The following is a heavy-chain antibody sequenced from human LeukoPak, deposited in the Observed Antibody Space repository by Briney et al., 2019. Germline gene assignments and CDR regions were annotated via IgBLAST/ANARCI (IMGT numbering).Heavy chain of an antibody. J-gene: IGHJ4*02. CDR1: GFTFSSYA. D-gene: IGHD3-22*01. V-gene: IGHV3-23*01. CDR2: ISGGGSST. Sequence: GGSLRLSCAATGFTFSSYAMNWVRQAPGKGLEWVSAISGGGSSTYHADSVKGRFTLSRDNSKNTLYLQMNSLRAEDTALYYCAKIRSSGYYGEFDYWGQGTLVTVSS. CDR3: AKIRSSGYYGEFDY.